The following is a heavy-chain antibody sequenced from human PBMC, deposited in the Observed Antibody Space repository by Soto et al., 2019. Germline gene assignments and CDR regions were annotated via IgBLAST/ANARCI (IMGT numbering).Heavy chain of an antibody. V-gene: IGHV3-30*18. D-gene: IGHD3-10*02. J-gene: IGHJ1*01. CDR2: IGDDGRVS. Sequence: QVQLVESGGGVVQPGGSLRLSCAASGFTFSSYGMHWVRQAPGKGLEWVAVIGDDGRVSHHADSVKGRFTVSRDKSKGTLYMHMNSLRAEDTAVYDGAKDFSHDTRFFENWGQGTLGTVSS. CDR1: GFTFSSYG. CDR3: AKDFSHDTRFFEN.